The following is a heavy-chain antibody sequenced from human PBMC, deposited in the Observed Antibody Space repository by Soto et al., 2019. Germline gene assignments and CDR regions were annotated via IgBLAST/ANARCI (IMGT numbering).Heavy chain of an antibody. J-gene: IGHJ3*01. CDR2: VSHSGSP. V-gene: IGHV4-30-2*06. D-gene: IGHD3-10*01. Sequence: TLSLTRALGRGSVSSGVFSWNWIRQSPGQGLEWIGYVSHSGSPYYTASLRSRVTISLDKSTNQISLNLTSVTPADTAVYFCARGHYYYALDVWGQGTMVT. CDR3: ARGHYYYALDV. CDR1: RGSVSSGVFS.